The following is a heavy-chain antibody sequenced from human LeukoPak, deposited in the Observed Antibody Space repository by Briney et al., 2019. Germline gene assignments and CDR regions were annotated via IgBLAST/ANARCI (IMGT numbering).Heavy chain of an antibody. V-gene: IGHV1-2*02. CDR1: GYTFTGYY. Sequence: ASVKVSCKASGYTFTGYYIHWVRQAPGQGLEWMGWINPNSGGTNFAQKFQGRFTMTRDTSTTTAYMELSSLRSDDTAVYYCARARRGSAYDYFDYWGQGTLVTVSS. CDR3: ARARRGSAYDYFDY. CDR2: INPNSGGT. D-gene: IGHD5-12*01. J-gene: IGHJ4*02.